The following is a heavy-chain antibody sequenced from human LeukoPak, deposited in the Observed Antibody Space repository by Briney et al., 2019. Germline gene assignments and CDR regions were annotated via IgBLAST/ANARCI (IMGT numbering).Heavy chain of an antibody. J-gene: IGHJ4*02. CDR1: GFTFNIYA. Sequence: GGSLRLSCAASGFTFNIYAMSWVRQAPEKGLEWVSAISETSRKTYYADPVKGRFTISRDNSKNTLYLQMNSLRAEDTAVYYCAKDYEYNSNTWYFHWGRGTLVSVSS. CDR3: AKDYEYNSNTWYFH. V-gene: IGHV3-23*01. CDR2: ISETSRKT. D-gene: IGHD6-13*01.